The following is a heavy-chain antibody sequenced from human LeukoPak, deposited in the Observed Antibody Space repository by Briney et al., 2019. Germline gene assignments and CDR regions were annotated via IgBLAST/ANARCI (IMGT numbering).Heavy chain of an antibody. V-gene: IGHV5-51*01. D-gene: IGHD2-2*01. CDR1: GYSFTSYW. CDR2: IYPGDSDT. CDR3: ARPGYCSSTSCYASF. Sequence: GESLKISCKGSGYSFTSYWIGWVRQMPGKGLEWMGIIYPGDSDTRYSPSSQGQVTISADKSISTAYLQWSSLKASDTAMYYCARPGYCSSTSCYASFWGQGTLVTVSS. J-gene: IGHJ4*02.